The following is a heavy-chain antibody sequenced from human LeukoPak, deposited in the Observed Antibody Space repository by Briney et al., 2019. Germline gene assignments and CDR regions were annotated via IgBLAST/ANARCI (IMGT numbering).Heavy chain of an antibody. CDR1: GGSFSGYY. CDR3: ARANYDSSGYYGVVQYYFDY. V-gene: IGHV4-34*01. J-gene: IGHJ4*02. D-gene: IGHD3-22*01. Sequence: SETLSLTCAVYGGSFSGYYWSWIRQPPGKGLEWIGEINHSGSTNYNPSLKSRVTISVDTSKNQFSLKLSSVTAADTAVYYCARANYDSSGYYGVVQYYFDYWGQGTLVTVSS. CDR2: INHSGST.